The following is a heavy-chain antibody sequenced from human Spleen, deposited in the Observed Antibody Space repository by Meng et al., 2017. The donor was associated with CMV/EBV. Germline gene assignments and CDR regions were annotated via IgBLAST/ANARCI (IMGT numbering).Heavy chain of an antibody. CDR2: IYYSGST. D-gene: IGHD3-3*01. Sequence: SETLSLTCTVSGGSISSSSYYWGWIRQPPGKGLEWIGSIYYSGSTYYNPSLKSRTTISVDTSKNQFSLKLSSVTAADTAVYYCARAPNYDFWSGYFGPSGIFDYWGQGTLVTVSS. CDR1: GGSISSSSYY. J-gene: IGHJ4*02. V-gene: IGHV4-39*07. CDR3: ARAPNYDFWSGYFGPSGIFDY.